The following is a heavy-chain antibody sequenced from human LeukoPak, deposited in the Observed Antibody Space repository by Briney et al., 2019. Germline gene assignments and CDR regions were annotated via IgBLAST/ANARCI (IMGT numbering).Heavy chain of an antibody. J-gene: IGHJ4*02. CDR1: GGSISGSSYY. V-gene: IGHV4-39*01. D-gene: IGHD2-15*01. CDR3: ARRMVAATPGHY. Sequence: PSETLSLTCTVSGGSISGSSYYWGWSRQPPGEGLEWIGSISSSVSTYYNPSLKSRVTISVDTSKNQFSLKLSSVTAADTAAYYCARRMVAATPGHYWGQGTLVTISS. CDR2: ISSSVST.